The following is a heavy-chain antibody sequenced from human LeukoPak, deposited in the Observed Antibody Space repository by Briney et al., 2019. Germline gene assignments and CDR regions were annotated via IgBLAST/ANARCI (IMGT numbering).Heavy chain of an antibody. CDR1: GFSFSYSG. CDR2: VWFGESVQ. D-gene: IGHD6-13*01. CDR3: AKVVTPYSSIAAAGIQDFNY. J-gene: IGHJ4*02. V-gene: IGHV3-33*06. Sequence: GGSLRLSCAASGFSFSYSGMHWVRQAPGKGLEWVASVWFGESVQSYSDSVKGRFTISRDNSKNTLYLQMNSLRAEDTAVYYCAKVVTPYSSIAAAGIQDFNYWGQGTLVTVPS.